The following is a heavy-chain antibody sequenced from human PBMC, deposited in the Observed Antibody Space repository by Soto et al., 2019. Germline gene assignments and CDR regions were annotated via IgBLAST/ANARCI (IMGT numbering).Heavy chain of an antibody. D-gene: IGHD3-22*01. CDR3: AHRRRYYDSSGYYYLDY. Sequence: QITLKESGPTLVKPTQTLTLTCTFSGFSLSTSGVGVGWIRQPPGKALEWLALIYWDDDKRYSPSLKSRLTITKDPSQNKXVLTMTNMDPVDTATYYCAHRRRYYDSSGYYYLDYWGQGTLVTVSS. V-gene: IGHV2-5*02. CDR2: IYWDDDK. CDR1: GFSLSTSGVG. J-gene: IGHJ4*02.